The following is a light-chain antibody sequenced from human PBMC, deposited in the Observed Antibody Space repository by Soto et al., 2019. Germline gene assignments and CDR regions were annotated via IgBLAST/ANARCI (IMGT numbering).Light chain of an antibody. CDR2: TAS. Sequence: DIQLSQSPSFLSASVGDRVPIACRASQGISSYLAWYQQRPGKPPNILIHTASTLQSGVPSRFSGSGSGTEFTLPISRLQPEDFETYYCQQRNSYPITFGQGTRLEIK. J-gene: IGKJ5*01. CDR3: QQRNSYPIT. V-gene: IGKV1-9*01. CDR1: QGISSY.